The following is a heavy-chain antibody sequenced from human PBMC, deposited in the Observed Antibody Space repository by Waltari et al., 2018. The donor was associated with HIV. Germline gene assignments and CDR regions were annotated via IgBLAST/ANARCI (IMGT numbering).Heavy chain of an antibody. CDR2: VCDRGST. CDR3: AAHGRQVGPFPF. Sequence: QVQLQESGPGVVKTSETMSLTCGVSGSSFSSGFYWDWIRQAPGRELEWLGNVCDRGSTYYNPSLHGRVAISLDTSRNQFSLELTSVTAADTAIYYCAAHGRQVGPFPFWGQGILVTVSS. J-gene: IGHJ4*02. D-gene: IGHD1-26*01. CDR1: GSSFSSGFY. V-gene: IGHV4-38-2*01.